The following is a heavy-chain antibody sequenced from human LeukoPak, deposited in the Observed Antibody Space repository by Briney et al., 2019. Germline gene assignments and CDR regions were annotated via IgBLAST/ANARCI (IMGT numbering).Heavy chain of an antibody. CDR3: ARGVGHSSGWRGYYFDY. Sequence: SETLSLTCTVSGVSITSSTSYWGWIRQPPGKGLEWIGTTYYSGSTYYNLSLKSRATMSVDTSKNQFSLKLSSVTAADTAVYYCARGVGHSSGWRGYYFDYWAREPWSPSPQ. CDR2: TYYSGST. V-gene: IGHV4-39*07. D-gene: IGHD6-19*01. CDR1: GVSITSSTSY. J-gene: IGHJ4*02.